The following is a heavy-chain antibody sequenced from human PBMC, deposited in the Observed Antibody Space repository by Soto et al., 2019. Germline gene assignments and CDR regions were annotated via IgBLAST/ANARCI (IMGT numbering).Heavy chain of an antibody. J-gene: IGHJ4*02. D-gene: IGHD6-13*01. V-gene: IGHV1-24*01. CDR2: FDPEDVET. CDR1: GYTLTELS. CDR3: ATGGSRQLALGVFDY. Sequence: ASVKESCKVSGYTLTELSMHWGRQAPGKGLEWMGGFDPEDVETIYAQKFQGRVTMTEDTSTDTAYMELSSLRSEDTAVYSCATGGSRQLALGVFDYWGQVTLVTVSS.